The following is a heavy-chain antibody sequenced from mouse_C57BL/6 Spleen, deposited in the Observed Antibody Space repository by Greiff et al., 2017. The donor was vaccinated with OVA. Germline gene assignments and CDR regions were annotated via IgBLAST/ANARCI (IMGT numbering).Heavy chain of an antibody. D-gene: IGHD1-1*01. CDR2: ISDGGSYT. CDR1: GFTFSSYA. J-gene: IGHJ2*01. CDR3: ARDHYYGSSYAYYFDY. Sequence: EVQGVESGGGLVKPGGSLKLSCAASGFTFSSYAMSWVRQTPEKRLEWVATISDGGSYTYYPDNVKGRFTISRDNAKNNLYLQMSHLKSEDTAMYYCARDHYYGSSYAYYFDYWGQGTTLTVSS. V-gene: IGHV5-4*01.